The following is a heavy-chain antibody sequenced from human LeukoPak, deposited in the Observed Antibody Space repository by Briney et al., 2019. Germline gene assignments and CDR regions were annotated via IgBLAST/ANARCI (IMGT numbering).Heavy chain of an antibody. CDR3: ARGSPGEVLRYFDWFQNYGMDV. CDR1: GYTFTSYD. V-gene: IGHV1-8*01. D-gene: IGHD3-9*01. J-gene: IGHJ6*02. CDR2: MNPNSGNT. Sequence: ASVKVSCKASGYTFTSYDINWVRQATGQGLEWMGWMNPNSGNTGYAQKFQGRVTMTRNTSISTAYMELSSLRSEDTAVYYCARGSPGEVLRYFDWFQNYGMDVWGQGTTVTVSS.